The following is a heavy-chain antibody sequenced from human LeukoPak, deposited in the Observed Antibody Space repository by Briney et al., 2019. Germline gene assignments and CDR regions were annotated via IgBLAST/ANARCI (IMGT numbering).Heavy chain of an antibody. CDR1: GFTFSSYA. D-gene: IGHD6-19*01. Sequence: GGSLRLSCAASGFTFSSYAMSWVRQAPGKGLEWVAFTSFDESHKFYADSVEGRFTISRDNSKNTLFLQMHNLRVDDTAIYYCAVVAGRFPPDYWGQGTLVTVSS. CDR2: TSFDESHK. V-gene: IGHV3-30-3*01. J-gene: IGHJ4*02. CDR3: AVVAGRFPPDY.